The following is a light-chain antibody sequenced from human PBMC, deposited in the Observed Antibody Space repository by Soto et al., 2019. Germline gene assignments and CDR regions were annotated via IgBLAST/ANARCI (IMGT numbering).Light chain of an antibody. V-gene: IGKV2-28*01. CDR2: LAS. J-gene: IGKJ4*01. CDR3: AQGLASPFT. CDR1: YTLLGSSGYNY. Sequence: EIVLTQSPLSLPVTPGEPASISCRSRYTLLGSSGYNYLNWYLQRPGQSPQVLIYLASNRASGVPDRFRGSGSGTEFTLTSSRGEAEDVGVSFCAQGLASPFTFGRGTKVEI.